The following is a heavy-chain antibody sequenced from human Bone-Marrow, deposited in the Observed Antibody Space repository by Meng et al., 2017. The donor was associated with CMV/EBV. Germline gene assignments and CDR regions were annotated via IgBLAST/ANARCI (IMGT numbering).Heavy chain of an antibody. J-gene: IGHJ3*02. CDR3: ARTYYDFWSGYSEGAFDI. V-gene: IGHV3-21*01. Sequence: GESLKISCAASGFTFSSYSMNWVRQAPGKGLEWVSSISSSSSYIYYADSVKGRFTISRDNAKNSLYLQMNSLRAEDTAVYYCARTYYDFWSGYSEGAFDIWGQGTRVTVSS. CDR1: GFTFSSYS. CDR2: ISSSSSYI. D-gene: IGHD3-3*01.